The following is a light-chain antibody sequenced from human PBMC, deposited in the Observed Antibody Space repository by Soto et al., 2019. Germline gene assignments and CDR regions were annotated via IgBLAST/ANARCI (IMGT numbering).Light chain of an antibody. CDR2: DAY. V-gene: IGKV3-11*01. CDR1: QRVNNY. J-gene: IGKJ4*01. CDR3: QQRSGWPLT. Sequence: IVLTQSPATLSFSPGKRATLSCRDSQRVNNYLAWYQQKPGQAPRLLIYDAYNRDTGITARFSGRGSGTDFTLTISSLEPEDFAVYSCQQRSGWPLTFGGGNKVEIK.